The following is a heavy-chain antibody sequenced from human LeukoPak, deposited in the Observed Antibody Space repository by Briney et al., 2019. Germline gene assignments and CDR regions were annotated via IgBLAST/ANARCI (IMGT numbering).Heavy chain of an antibody. D-gene: IGHD3-10*01. V-gene: IGHV4-38-2*01. CDR2: IYHSGST. CDR1: GYSISSGYY. CDR3: ARRRYYGSVIDY. Sequence: SETLSLTCAVSGYSISSGYYWGWIRQPPGKGLEWIGSIYHSGSTYYNPSLKSRVTISVDTSKNQFSLKLSSVTAADTAVYYCARRRYYGSVIDYWGRGTLVTVSS. J-gene: IGHJ4*02.